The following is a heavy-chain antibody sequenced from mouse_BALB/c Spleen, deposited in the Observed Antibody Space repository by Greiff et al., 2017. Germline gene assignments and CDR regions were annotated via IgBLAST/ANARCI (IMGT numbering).Heavy chain of an antibody. V-gene: IGHV1S127*01. CDR1: GYTFTSYW. Sequence: VQLQQPGAELVKPGASVKMSCKASGYTFTSYWMHWVKQRPGQGLEWIGVIDPSDSYTSYNQKFKGKATLTVDTSSSTAYMQLSSLTSEDSAVYYCTRSYGNYPAWFAYWGQGTLVTVSA. CDR2: IDPSDSYT. D-gene: IGHD2-1*01. J-gene: IGHJ3*01. CDR3: TRSYGNYPAWFAY.